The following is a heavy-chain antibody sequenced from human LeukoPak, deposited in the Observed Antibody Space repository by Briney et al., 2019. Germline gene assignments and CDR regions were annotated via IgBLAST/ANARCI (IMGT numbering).Heavy chain of an antibody. Sequence: GGSLRLSCAASGFTFSSYGMHWVRQAPGKGLEWVAVIWYDGSNKYYADSVKGRFTISRDNSKNTLYLQMNSLRAEDTAAYYCARDSSIAAAGADYWGQGTLVTVSS. CDR1: GFTFSSYG. D-gene: IGHD6-13*01. CDR3: ARDSSIAAAGADY. J-gene: IGHJ4*02. CDR2: IWYDGSNK. V-gene: IGHV3-33*01.